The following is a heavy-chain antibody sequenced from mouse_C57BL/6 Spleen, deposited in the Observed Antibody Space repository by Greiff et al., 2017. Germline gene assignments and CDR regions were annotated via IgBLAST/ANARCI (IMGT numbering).Heavy chain of an antibody. CDR1: GYAFSSYW. Sequence: VQLQQSGAELVKPGASVKISCKASGYAFSSYWMNWVKQRPGKGLEWIGQIYPGDGDTNYNGKFKGKATLTADKSYSTAYMQLSSLTSEDSAVYFCAREGLGQGFAYWGQGTSVTVSS. J-gene: IGHJ4*01. CDR2: IYPGDGDT. D-gene: IGHD3-3*01. CDR3: AREGLGQGFAY. V-gene: IGHV1-80*01.